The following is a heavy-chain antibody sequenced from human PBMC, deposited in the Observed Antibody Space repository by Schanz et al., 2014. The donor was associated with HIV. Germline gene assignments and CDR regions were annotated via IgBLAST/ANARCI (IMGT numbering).Heavy chain of an antibody. CDR2: IGSGGGYK. V-gene: IGHV3-21*06. Sequence: VRLVESGGGVVRPGRSLRLSCEASGFSFSSFSMNWVRQAPGKGLEWVSSIGSGGGYKYYADSVNGRFTISRDNAKNSLHLQMSRLGAEDTAVYYCARDLHDYGDARTDYWGQGILVTVSS. D-gene: IGHD4-17*01. CDR3: ARDLHDYGDARTDY. J-gene: IGHJ4*02. CDR1: GFSFSSFS.